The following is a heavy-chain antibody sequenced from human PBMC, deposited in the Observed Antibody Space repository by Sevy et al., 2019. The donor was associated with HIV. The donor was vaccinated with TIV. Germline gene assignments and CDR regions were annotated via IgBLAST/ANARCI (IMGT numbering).Heavy chain of an antibody. J-gene: IGHJ4*02. D-gene: IGHD6-13*01. Sequence: GGSLRLSCAASGFAFSNYYAMHWVRQAPGKGLEWVANINQDGSVKYYVDSVRGRFTISRDNARNLVFLQMSSLRVDDSALYYCVKAIAKDGSFWGQGTLVTVSS. CDR2: INQDGSVK. CDR3: VKAIAKDGSF. CDR1: GFAFSNYY. V-gene: IGHV3-7*01.